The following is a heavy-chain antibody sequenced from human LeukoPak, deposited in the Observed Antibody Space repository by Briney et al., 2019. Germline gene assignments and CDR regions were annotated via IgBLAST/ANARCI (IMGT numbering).Heavy chain of an antibody. CDR2: IRYDGSNK. Sequence: GGSLRLSCAASGFTFSSYGMHWVRQAPGKGLEWVAFIRYDGSNKYYADSVKGRFTISRDNSKNTLYLQMNSLRAEDTAVYYCAKDSIAVAGQFDYWGQGTLVTVSS. D-gene: IGHD6-19*01. CDR1: GFTFSSYG. V-gene: IGHV3-30*02. CDR3: AKDSIAVAGQFDY. J-gene: IGHJ4*02.